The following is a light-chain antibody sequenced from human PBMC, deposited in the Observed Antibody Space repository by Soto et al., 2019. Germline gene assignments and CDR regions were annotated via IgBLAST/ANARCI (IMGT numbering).Light chain of an antibody. V-gene: IGLV1-47*01. CDR1: SSNIGSNY. CDR3: AAWDDSLSGVV. Sequence: QSVLTQPPSASGTPGQRVTIYCSGSSSNIGSNYVYWYQQVPGTAPKHLIYRNNHRPSGVPDRFSGSKSGTSDSLAISGLRSEDEADYYCAAWDDSLSGVVFGGGTKVTVL. CDR2: RNN. J-gene: IGLJ2*01.